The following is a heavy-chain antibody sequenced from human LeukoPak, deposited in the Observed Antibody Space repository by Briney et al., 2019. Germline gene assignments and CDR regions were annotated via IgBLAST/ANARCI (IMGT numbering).Heavy chain of an antibody. Sequence: ASVKVPCKASGYTSTGYYMHWVRQAPGQGLEWMGRINPNSGGTNYAQKFQGRVTMTRDTSISTAYMELSRLRSDDTAVYYCARETWQQLENDYWGQGTLVTVSS. CDR1: GYTSTGYY. CDR2: INPNSGGT. CDR3: ARETWQQLENDY. V-gene: IGHV1-2*06. J-gene: IGHJ4*02. D-gene: IGHD6-13*01.